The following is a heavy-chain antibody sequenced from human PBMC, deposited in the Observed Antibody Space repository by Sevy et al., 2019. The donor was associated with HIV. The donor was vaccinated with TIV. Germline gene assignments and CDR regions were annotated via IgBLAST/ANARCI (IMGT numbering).Heavy chain of an antibody. D-gene: IGHD1-20*01. J-gene: IGHJ4*02. CDR2: RYYSGST. Sequence: SETLSLTCSVSGGSMNIYYWSWIRRPLGKGLEWIGFRYYSGSTNYNPSLKSRVTISVDTSKNQFSLKLSSVTAADTAVYYCARVGFNWNDVDYWGQGTLVTVSS. CDR3: ARVGFNWNDVDY. V-gene: IGHV4-59*01. CDR1: GGSMNIYY.